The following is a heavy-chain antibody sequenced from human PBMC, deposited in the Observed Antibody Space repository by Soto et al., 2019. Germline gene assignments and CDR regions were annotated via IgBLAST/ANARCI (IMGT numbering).Heavy chain of an antibody. CDR3: AKDISFAYYGSGSYFDY. V-gene: IGHV3-9*01. J-gene: IGHJ4*02. CDR1: GFTFDDYA. CDR2: ISWNSGSI. D-gene: IGHD3-10*01. Sequence: GGSLRLSCAASGFTFDDYAMHWVRQAPGKGLEWVSGISWNSGSIGYADSVKGRFTISRDNAKNSLYLQMNSLRAEDTALYYCAKDISFAYYGSGSYFDYWGQGTLVTVSS.